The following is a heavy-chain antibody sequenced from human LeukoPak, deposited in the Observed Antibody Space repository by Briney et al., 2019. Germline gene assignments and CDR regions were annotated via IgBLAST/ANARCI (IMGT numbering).Heavy chain of an antibody. D-gene: IGHD1-26*01. J-gene: IGHJ4*02. CDR3: ARDLSKGSSTYFDY. CDR2: IYYSGST. Sequence: SETLSLTCTVSGGSISSGGYYWSWIRQHPGKGLEWIGYIYYSGSTYYNPSLKSRVTISVDTSKNQFSLKLSSVTAADTAVYYCARDLSKGSSTYFDYWGQGTLVTVSS. V-gene: IGHV4-31*03. CDR1: GGSISSGGYY.